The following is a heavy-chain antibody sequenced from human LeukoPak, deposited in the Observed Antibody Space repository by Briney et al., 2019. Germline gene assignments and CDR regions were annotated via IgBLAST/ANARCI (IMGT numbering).Heavy chain of an antibody. CDR3: ARDYRREHSWYLGPYNWFDP. V-gene: IGHV3-21*01. Sequence: GGSLRLSCAASGFTFSSYSMNWVRQAPGKGLEWVSSISSSSSYIYYADSVKGRFTISRDNAKNSLYLQMNSLRAEDTAVYYCARDYRREHSWYLGPYNWFDPWGQGTLVTVSS. CDR2: ISSSSSYI. J-gene: IGHJ5*02. D-gene: IGHD6-13*01. CDR1: GFTFSSYS.